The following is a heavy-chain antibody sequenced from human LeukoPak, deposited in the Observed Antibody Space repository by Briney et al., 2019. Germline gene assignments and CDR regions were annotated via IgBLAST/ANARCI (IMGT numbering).Heavy chain of an antibody. CDR2: ISYDGSNK. J-gene: IGHJ4*02. CDR3: ARDQQQLVRSGFDY. CDR1: GFTFSSYA. D-gene: IGHD6-13*01. Sequence: SGGSLRLSCAASGFTFSSYAMHWVRQAPGKGLEWVAVISYDGSNKYYADSVKGRFTISRDNSKNTLYLQMNSLRAEDTAVYYCARDQQQLVRSGFDYWGQGTLVTVSS. V-gene: IGHV3-30-3*01.